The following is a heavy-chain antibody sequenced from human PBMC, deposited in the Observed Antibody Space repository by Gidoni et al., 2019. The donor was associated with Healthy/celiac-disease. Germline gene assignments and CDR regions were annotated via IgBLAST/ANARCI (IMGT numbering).Heavy chain of an antibody. CDR1: GFTFSSYW. V-gene: IGHV3-74*01. Sequence: EVQLVESGGGLVQPGWSLRLSCAASGFTFSSYWMHWVRQAPGKGLVWVSRINSEGSSTSYADSVKGRFTISRDNAKNTLYLQMNSLRAEDTAVYYCARDRDYGDYPDAFDIWGQGTMVTVSS. D-gene: IGHD4-17*01. CDR2: INSEGSST. J-gene: IGHJ3*02. CDR3: ARDRDYGDYPDAFDI.